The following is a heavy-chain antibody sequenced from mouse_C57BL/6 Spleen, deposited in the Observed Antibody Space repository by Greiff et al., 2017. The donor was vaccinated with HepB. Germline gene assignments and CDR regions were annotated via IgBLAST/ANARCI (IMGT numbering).Heavy chain of an antibody. D-gene: IGHD4-1*01. CDR3: AIEGGTGWYFDV. CDR2: IHPSDSDT. Sequence: QVHVKQPGAELVKPGASVKVSCKASGYTFTSYWMHWVKQRPGQGLEWIGRIHPSDSDTNYNQKFKGKATLTVDKSSSTAYMQLSSLTSEDSAVYYCAIEGGTGWYFDVWGTGTTVTVSS. J-gene: IGHJ1*03. V-gene: IGHV1-74*01. CDR1: GYTFTSYW.